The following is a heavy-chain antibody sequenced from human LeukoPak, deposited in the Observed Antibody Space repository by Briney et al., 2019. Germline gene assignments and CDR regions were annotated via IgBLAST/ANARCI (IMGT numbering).Heavy chain of an antibody. J-gene: IGHJ4*02. Sequence: PSETLSLTCAVYGGSFSGYYWSWIRQPPGKGLEWIGEINHSGSTNYNPSLKSRVTISVDTSKNQFSLKLSSVTAADTAVYYRARATYSSSSTNLDYWGQGTLVTVSS. CDR3: ARATYSSSSTNLDY. D-gene: IGHD6-6*01. CDR1: GGSFSGYY. V-gene: IGHV4-34*01. CDR2: INHSGST.